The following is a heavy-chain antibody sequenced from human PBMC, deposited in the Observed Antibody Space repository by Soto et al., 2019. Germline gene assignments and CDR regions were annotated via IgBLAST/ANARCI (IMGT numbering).Heavy chain of an antibody. Sequence: SETLSLTCTVSGGSISSGDYYWSWIRQPPGKGLEWIGYIYYSGSTYYNPSLKSRVTISVGTSKNQFSLKLSSVTAADTAVYYCARGLGYYDFWSGYCNWFDPWGQGTLVTVSS. CDR3: ARGLGYYDFWSGYCNWFDP. J-gene: IGHJ5*02. D-gene: IGHD3-3*01. CDR1: GGSISSGDYY. CDR2: IYYSGST. V-gene: IGHV4-30-4*01.